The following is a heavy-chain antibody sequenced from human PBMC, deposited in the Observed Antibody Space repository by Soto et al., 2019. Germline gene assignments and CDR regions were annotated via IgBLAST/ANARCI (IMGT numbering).Heavy chain of an antibody. Sequence: AASVKVSCKASGYSLYSYYIFWVRQAPGQGLEWMGIINPKDATTSYAQKWQGRVTMTRETSTSTIYMELRSLRSDDTAVYYCTRSITAFSEWSFDYWGQGTLVTVSS. CDR2: INPKDATT. J-gene: IGHJ4*02. CDR1: GYSLYSYY. CDR3: TRSITAFSEWSFDY. D-gene: IGHD3-3*01. V-gene: IGHV1-46*02.